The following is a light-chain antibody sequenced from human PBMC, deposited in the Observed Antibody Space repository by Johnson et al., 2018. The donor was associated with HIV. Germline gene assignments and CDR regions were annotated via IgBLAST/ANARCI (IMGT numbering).Light chain of an antibody. J-gene: IGLJ1*01. V-gene: IGLV1-51*01. Sequence: QSMLTQPPSVSAAAGQKVTISCSGTYSNIEHNYVSWYQQLPGTAPKLLIYGTTKRPSGIPDRISGSKSGTSATLGITGLQTGDEADYYCGTWDSRLSAGHVFGTGTKVTVL. CDR2: GTT. CDR1: YSNIEHNY. CDR3: GTWDSRLSAGHV.